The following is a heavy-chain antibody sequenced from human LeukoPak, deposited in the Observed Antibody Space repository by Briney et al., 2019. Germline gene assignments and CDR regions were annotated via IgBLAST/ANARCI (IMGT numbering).Heavy chain of an antibody. CDR3: ARESGGSSSFDY. CDR2: INPNSGGT. CDR1: GYTFTSYG. D-gene: IGHD6-6*01. J-gene: IGHJ4*02. Sequence: GASVKVSCKASGYTFTSYGISWVRQAPGQGLEWMGRINPNSGGTNYGQKFQGRVTMTRDTSISTAYMELSRLRSDDTAVYYCARESGGSSSFDYWGQGTLVTVSS. V-gene: IGHV1-2*06.